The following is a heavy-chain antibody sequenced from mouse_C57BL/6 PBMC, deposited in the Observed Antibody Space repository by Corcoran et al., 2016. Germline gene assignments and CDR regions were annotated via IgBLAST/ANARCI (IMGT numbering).Heavy chain of an antibody. CDR3: ARRDYGEAMDY. V-gene: IGHV9-3*01. Sequence: QIQLVQSGPELKKPGETVKISCKASGYTFTTYGMSWVKQAPGKGLKWMGWINTYSGVPTYADDFKGRFAFSLETSASTAYLQINNLKNEDTATYFCARRDYGEAMDYWGQGTSVTVSS. CDR2: INTYSGVP. D-gene: IGHD2-13*01. CDR1: GYTFTTYG. J-gene: IGHJ4*01.